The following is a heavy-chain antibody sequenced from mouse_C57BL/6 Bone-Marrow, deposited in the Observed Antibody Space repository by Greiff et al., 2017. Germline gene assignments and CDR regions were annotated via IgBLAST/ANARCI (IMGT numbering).Heavy chain of an antibody. J-gene: IGHJ3*01. D-gene: IGHD1-1*01. Sequence: EVMLVESGGGLVQPGGSLKLSCAASGFTFSDYYMYWVRQTPEKRLEWVAYISNGGGSTYYPDTVKGRFTISRDNAKNTLYLQMSRLKSEDTAMYYCARQDTTVVGGFAYWGQGTLVTVSA. CDR1: GFTFSDYY. CDR2: ISNGGGST. CDR3: ARQDTTVVGGFAY. V-gene: IGHV5-12*01.